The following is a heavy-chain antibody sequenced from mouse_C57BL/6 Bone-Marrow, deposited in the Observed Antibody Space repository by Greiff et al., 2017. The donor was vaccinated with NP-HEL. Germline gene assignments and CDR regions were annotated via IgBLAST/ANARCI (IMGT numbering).Heavy chain of an antibody. CDR2: ISYSGST. CDR3: ARDYYGSSYVWYFDV. J-gene: IGHJ1*03. Sequence: EVKLQESGPGMVKPSQSLSLTCTVTGYSITSGYDWHWIRHFPGNKLEWMGYISYSGSTNYNPSLKSRISITHDTSKNHFFLKLNSVTTEDTATYYCARDYYGSSYVWYFDVWGTGTTVTVSS. V-gene: IGHV3-1*01. CDR1: GYSITSGYD. D-gene: IGHD1-1*01.